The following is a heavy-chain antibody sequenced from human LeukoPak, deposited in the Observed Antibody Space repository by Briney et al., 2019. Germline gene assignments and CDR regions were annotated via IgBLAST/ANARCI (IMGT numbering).Heavy chain of an antibody. CDR3: ARDGAGIAAAGTEMDY. J-gene: IGHJ4*02. V-gene: IGHV1-18*01. Sequence: GASVKVSCKASGYAFTSYGISWVRQAPGQGLEWMGWISAYNGNTNYAQKLQGRVTMTTDTSTSTAYMELRSLRSDDTAVYYCARDGAGIAAAGTEMDYWGQGTLVTVSS. CDR1: GYAFTSYG. CDR2: ISAYNGNT. D-gene: IGHD6-13*01.